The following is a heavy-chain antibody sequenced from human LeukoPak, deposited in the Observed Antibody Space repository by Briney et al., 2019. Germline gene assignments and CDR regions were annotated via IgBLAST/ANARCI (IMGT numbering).Heavy chain of an antibody. V-gene: IGHV3-20*04. J-gene: IGHJ4*02. CDR3: VRAHWTDAAI. Sequence: GGSLRLSCEASGFSFYEYAVTWVRQAPGKGLEWVSSVKNTGGRTYYADSVKGRFTISRDNAKNSLYLQMNSLTADDTAVYYCVRAHWTDAAIWGQGTLVTVSS. CDR2: VKNTGGRT. D-gene: IGHD1-1*01. CDR1: GFSFYEYA.